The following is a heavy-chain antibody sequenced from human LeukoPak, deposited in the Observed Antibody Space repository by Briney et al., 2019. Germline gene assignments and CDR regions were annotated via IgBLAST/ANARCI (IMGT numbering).Heavy chain of an antibody. J-gene: IGHJ4*02. Sequence: PGGSLRLSCAASGFTFSSYAMHWVHQAPGKGLEWVAVISYDGSNKYYADSVKGRFTISRDNSKNTLYLQMNSLRAEDTAVYYCARDNNFAFDYWGQGTLVTVSS. D-gene: IGHD1-20*01. CDR3: ARDNNFAFDY. CDR2: ISYDGSNK. V-gene: IGHV3-30*04. CDR1: GFTFSSYA.